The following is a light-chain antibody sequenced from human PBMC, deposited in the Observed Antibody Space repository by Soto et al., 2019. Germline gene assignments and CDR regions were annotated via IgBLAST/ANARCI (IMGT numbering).Light chain of an antibody. V-gene: IGLV2-14*01. CDR3: TSFTSSSTQV. CDR2: EVS. J-gene: IGLJ1*01. CDR1: SGDVDAFDY. Sequence: LAQPASVSGSPGQSITISCTGTSGDVDAFDYVSWYQQHPGKAPKLMIFEVSDRPSGVSDRFSGSKSGSTASLTISGLQAEDEADYFCTSFTSSSTQVFGTGTKVTVL.